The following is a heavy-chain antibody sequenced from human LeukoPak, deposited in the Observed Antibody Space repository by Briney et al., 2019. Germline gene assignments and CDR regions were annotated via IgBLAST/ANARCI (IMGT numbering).Heavy chain of an antibody. D-gene: IGHD6-6*01. CDR1: GGSISSYY. V-gene: IGHV4-59*01. Sequence: SETLSLTCTVSGGSISSYYWSWIRQPPGKGLEWIGYIYYSGSTNYNPSLKSRVTISVDTSKNQFSLKLCSVTAADTAVYYCATDSIAARGRAFDYWGQGTLVTVSS. CDR3: ATDSIAARGRAFDY. CDR2: IYYSGST. J-gene: IGHJ4*02.